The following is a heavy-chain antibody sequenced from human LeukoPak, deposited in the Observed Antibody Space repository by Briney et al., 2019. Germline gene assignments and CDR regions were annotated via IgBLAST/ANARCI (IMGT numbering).Heavy chain of an antibody. Sequence: ASVKVSCKASGYTFTGYYMHWVRQAPGQGLEWMGWINPNSGGTNYAQKFQGWVTMTRDTSISTAYMELSRLRSDDTAMYYCARNLEYSSSSGAFDIWGQGTMVTVSS. D-gene: IGHD6-6*01. CDR3: ARNLEYSSSSGAFDI. CDR1: GYTFTGYY. CDR2: INPNSGGT. V-gene: IGHV1-2*04. J-gene: IGHJ3*02.